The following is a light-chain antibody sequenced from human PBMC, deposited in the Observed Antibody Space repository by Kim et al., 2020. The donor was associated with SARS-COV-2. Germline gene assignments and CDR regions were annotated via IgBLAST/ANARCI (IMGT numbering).Light chain of an antibody. V-gene: IGKV1D-16*01. CDR1: RDIGNG. J-gene: IGKJ4*01. CDR2: FAS. CDR3: QQYRSYPLT. Sequence: SASVGDTVTITCRASRDIGNGLAWYQQKPEKAPKSLIYFASTLQSGVTSRFSGSGSGTDFTLTITSLQPEDVATYYCQQYRSYPLTFGGGTKLEI.